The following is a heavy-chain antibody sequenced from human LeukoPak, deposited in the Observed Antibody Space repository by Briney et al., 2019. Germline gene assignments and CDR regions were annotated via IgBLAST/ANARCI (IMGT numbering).Heavy chain of an antibody. D-gene: IGHD3-16*01. J-gene: IGHJ4*02. Sequence: PGGSLRLSCAASEFIFSNYAMHWVRQAPGKGLEWVAVISYDGRNKDYADSVKGRFTISRDNSQNTLYLQMNTLRVEDTAVYYCARGARLDFDLWGLGTLVTVSS. CDR2: ISYDGRNK. CDR1: EFIFSNYA. V-gene: IGHV3-30*07. CDR3: ARGARLDFDL.